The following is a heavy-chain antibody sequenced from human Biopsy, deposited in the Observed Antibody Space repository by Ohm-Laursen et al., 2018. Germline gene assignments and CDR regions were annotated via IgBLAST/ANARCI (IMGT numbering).Heavy chain of an antibody. CDR2: IYGSGST. J-gene: IGHJ6*02. D-gene: IGHD1/OR15-1a*01. CDR3: AREGLDWDNRRYKGLDV. Sequence: PSDTLSLTCTVSGDSISSDYWTWIRQPAGKGLEWIGRIYGSGSTNYNPSLRGRVTLSGDTSKNQVSLRLRSVTAADTAVYYCAREGLDWDNRRYKGLDVWGQGATVIVSS. V-gene: IGHV4-4*07. CDR1: GDSISSDY.